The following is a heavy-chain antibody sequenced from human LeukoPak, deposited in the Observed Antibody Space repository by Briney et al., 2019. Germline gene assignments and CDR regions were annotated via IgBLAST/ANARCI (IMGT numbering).Heavy chain of an antibody. D-gene: IGHD3-3*02. J-gene: IGHJ6*03. CDR2: IYTSGST. CDR3: ARGLSPPVYMDV. CDR1: GGSISSYY. Sequence: PSGTLSLTCTVSGGSISSYYWSWIRQPAGRGLEWIGRIYTSGSTNYNPSLKSRVTISADTSKSQFSLKLSSVTAADTAVYYCARGLSPPVYMDVWGKGTTVTVSS. V-gene: IGHV4-4*07.